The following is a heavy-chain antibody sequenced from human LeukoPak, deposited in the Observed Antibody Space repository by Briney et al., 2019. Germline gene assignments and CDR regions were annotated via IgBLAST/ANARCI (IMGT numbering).Heavy chain of an antibody. CDR1: GFTFSSFG. Sequence: PGRSLRLSCAASGFTFSSFGLHWVRQAPGKGLEWVALIRFDGSSKNYADSVKGRFTISRDTSKNTVHLQMNNLRAEDTAVYYCAKWSGDYPSYYLDYWGQGTLVTVSS. V-gene: IGHV3-33*06. J-gene: IGHJ4*02. CDR2: IRFDGSSK. D-gene: IGHD4-17*01. CDR3: AKWSGDYPSYYLDY.